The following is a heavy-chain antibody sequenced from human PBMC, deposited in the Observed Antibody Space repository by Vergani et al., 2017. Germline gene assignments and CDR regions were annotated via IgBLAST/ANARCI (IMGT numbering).Heavy chain of an antibody. CDR3: ATDSSGYRRGMDV. CDR2: IYYSGST. J-gene: IGHJ6*02. V-gene: IGHV4-59*01. D-gene: IGHD3-22*01. CDR1: GGSISSYY. Sequence: QVQLQESGPGLVKPSEPLSLTCTVSGGSISSYYWSWIRQPPGKGLEWIGYIYYSGSTNYNPSHKSRVTISVDTSKNQFSLKLSSVTAADTAVYYCATDSSGYRRGMDVWGQGTTVTVSS.